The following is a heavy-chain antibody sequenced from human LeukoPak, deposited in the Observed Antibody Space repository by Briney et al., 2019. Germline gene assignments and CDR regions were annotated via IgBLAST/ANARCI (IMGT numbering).Heavy chain of an antibody. V-gene: IGHV4-59*12. J-gene: IGHJ4*02. D-gene: IGHD3-3*01. CDR2: IYYSGST. CDR3: ARGINYDFWSGYSENYYFDY. CDR1: GGSISSYY. Sequence: SETLSLTCTVSGGSISSYYWSWIRQPPGKGLEWIGYIYYSGSTNYNPSLKSRVTISVDTSKNQFSLKLSSVTAADTAVYYCARGINYDFWSGYSENYYFDYWGQGTLVTVSS.